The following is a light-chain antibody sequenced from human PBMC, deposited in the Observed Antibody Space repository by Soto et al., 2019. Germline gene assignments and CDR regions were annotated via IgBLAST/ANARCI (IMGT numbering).Light chain of an antibody. CDR3: CSYVGSSNV. CDR1: SXDVGTYNL. V-gene: IGLV2-23*03. CDR2: EGT. J-gene: IGLJ1*01. Sequence: QSVLTQPASVSGSPGQSVTISCTGTSXDVGTYNLVSWYQQHPGKAPKLMVYEGTKRPSGVSNRFSGSKSGNTASLTISGLQAEDEADYYCCSYVGSSNVFGTGTNFTVL.